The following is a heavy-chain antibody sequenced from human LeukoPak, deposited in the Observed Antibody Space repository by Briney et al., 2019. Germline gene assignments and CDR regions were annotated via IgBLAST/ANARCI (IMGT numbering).Heavy chain of an antibody. CDR3: ARGVVNRFGESHYFDY. CDR2: ITSSSSYI. J-gene: IGHJ4*02. Sequence: GGSLRLSCAASGFTFNRYNMNWVRRAPGKGLEWVSSITSSSSYIYYADSVKGRFTISRDNAKNSLYLQMNSLRAEDTAVYYCARGVVNRFGESHYFDYWGQGTLVTVSS. CDR1: GFTFNRYN. D-gene: IGHD3-10*01. V-gene: IGHV3-21*01.